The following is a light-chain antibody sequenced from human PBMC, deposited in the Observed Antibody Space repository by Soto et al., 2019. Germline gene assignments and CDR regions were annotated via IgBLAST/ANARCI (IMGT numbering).Light chain of an antibody. CDR2: SAS. Sequence: DIQMTQSPPSLSATVEDRVTITCRARQIIAIYLNWYHQRPGKVTNLLIYSASVLQGGVPSRCSRSGCWTDFTFTISNLQPEDFVTYYCQELYSTSSTFGQGTELE. CDR3: QELYSTSST. J-gene: IGKJ2*01. V-gene: IGKV1-39*01. CDR1: QIIAIY.